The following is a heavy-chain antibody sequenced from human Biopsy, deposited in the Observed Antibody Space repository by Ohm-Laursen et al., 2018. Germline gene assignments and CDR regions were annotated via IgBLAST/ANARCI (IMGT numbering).Heavy chain of an antibody. CDR2: LNDSGRT. D-gene: IGHD3-22*01. CDR1: GGSFCGYY. CDR3: AREPLSYYSDASALWVGGFDA. J-gene: IGHJ3*01. Sequence: SETLSLTCGVYGGSFCGYYCSWLRQPPGKGLEWIGELNDSGRTNYNPSLRSRVTFSVDTSKNQFSLKLSSVTVADTAVYYCAREPLSYYSDASALWVGGFDAWGQGAMVAVSS. V-gene: IGHV4-34*01.